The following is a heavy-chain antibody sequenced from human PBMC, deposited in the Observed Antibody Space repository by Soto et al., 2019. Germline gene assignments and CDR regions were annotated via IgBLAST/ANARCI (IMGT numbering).Heavy chain of an antibody. D-gene: IGHD3-3*02. J-gene: IGHJ4*02. V-gene: IGHV4-31*03. CDR2: IYDNGAT. CDR1: CGSIRYGGHY. Sequence: SETLSLTCTFSCGSIRYGGHYWSWIRQHPGKGLEWIGYIYDNGATYYNPSLKSRVTISRDTSNNQFSLKLDSVTAADTAVYYCARDGYLHSTSRPYFDYWGQGTLVTVSS. CDR3: ARDGYLHSTSRPYFDY.